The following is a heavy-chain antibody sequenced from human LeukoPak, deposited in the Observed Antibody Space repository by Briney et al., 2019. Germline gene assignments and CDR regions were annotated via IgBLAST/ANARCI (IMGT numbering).Heavy chain of an antibody. CDR1: GGSISSSSYY. V-gene: IGHV4-39*01. Sequence: PSETLSHTCTVSGGSISSSSYYWDWVRQPPGKGLAWIGNVYYGGNTFYNSSLESRVTISVDMSKNQFSLKLSSLTAADTAVYYCARQRADYFYHYLDVWGKGTSVTVSS. CDR3: ARQRADYFYHYLDV. CDR2: VYYGGNT. J-gene: IGHJ6*03.